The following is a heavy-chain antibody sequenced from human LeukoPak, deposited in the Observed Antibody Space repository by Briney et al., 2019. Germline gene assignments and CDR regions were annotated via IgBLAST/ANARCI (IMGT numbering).Heavy chain of an antibody. J-gene: IGHJ6*03. CDR1: GYTFTGYY. D-gene: IGHD3-3*01. CDR3: ATLDFWSGYYRGAHYYYYYMDV. CDR2: INPNSGST. Sequence: ASVKVSCKASGYTFTGYYMHWVRQAPGQGLEWMGWINPNSGSTNYAQKFQGRVTMTRDTSISTAYMELSRLRSDDTAVYYCATLDFWSGYYRGAHYYYYYMDVWGKGTTVTVSS. V-gene: IGHV1-2*02.